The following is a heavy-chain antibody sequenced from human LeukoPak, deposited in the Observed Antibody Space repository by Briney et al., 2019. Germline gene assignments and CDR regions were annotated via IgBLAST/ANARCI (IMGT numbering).Heavy chain of an antibody. CDR3: ARGVYIAAAQYGY. V-gene: IGHV4-59*01. D-gene: IGHD6-13*01. J-gene: IGHJ4*02. CDR2: IYYSGTT. Sequence: SETLSLTCTVSGGSISSYDWSWIRQPPGKGLEWIGDIYYSGTTNYNPSLKSRVTISVDTSKNQFSLKLSSVTAADTAVYYCARGVYIAAAQYGYWGQGTLVTVSS. CDR1: GGSISSYD.